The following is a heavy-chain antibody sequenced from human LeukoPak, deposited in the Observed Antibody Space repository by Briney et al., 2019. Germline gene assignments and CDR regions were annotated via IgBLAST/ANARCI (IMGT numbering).Heavy chain of an antibody. V-gene: IGHV3-30*03. Sequence: SGGSLRLSCAASGFTFSSYGMHWVRQAPGKGLEWVAVISYDGSNKYYADSVKGRFTISRDNSKNTLYLQMNSLRAEDTAVYYCASFVVPAAIMSWFDPWGQGTLVTVSS. D-gene: IGHD2-2*01. CDR1: GFTFSSYG. J-gene: IGHJ5*02. CDR3: ASFVVPAAIMSWFDP. CDR2: ISYDGSNK.